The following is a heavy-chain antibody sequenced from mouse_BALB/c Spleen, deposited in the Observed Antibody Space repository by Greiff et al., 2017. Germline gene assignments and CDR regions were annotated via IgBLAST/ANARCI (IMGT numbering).Heavy chain of an antibody. CDR3: ARDLGDYSYYFDY. CDR2: INSNGGST. J-gene: IGHJ2*01. CDR1: GFTFSSYG. D-gene: IGHD1-1*01. Sequence: EVKLMESGGGLVQPGGSLKLSCAASGFTFSSYGMSWVRQTPDKRLELVATINSNGGSTYYPDSVKGRFTISRDNAKNTLYLQMSSLKSEDTAMYYCARDLGDYSYYFDYWGQGTTLTVSS. V-gene: IGHV5-6-3*01.